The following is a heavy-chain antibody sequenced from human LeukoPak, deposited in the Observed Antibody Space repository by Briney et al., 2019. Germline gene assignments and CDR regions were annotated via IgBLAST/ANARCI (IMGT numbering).Heavy chain of an antibody. Sequence: PSETLSLTCAVYGGSFSGYYWSWIRQPPGKGLEWIGEINHSGSTNYNPSLKSRVTISVDTSKNQFSLKLSSVTAADTAVYYCAYRRVPGAFDIWGQGTMVTVSS. V-gene: IGHV4-34*01. D-gene: IGHD1-1*01. CDR1: GGSFSGYY. J-gene: IGHJ3*02. CDR3: AYRRVPGAFDI. CDR2: INHSGST.